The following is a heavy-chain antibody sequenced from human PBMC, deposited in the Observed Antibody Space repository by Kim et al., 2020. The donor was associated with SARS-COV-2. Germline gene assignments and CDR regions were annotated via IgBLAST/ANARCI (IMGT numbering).Heavy chain of an antibody. CDR3: ARGITIFYPDY. J-gene: IGHJ4*02. Sequence: IYYANSVKGRFTISRDNAKNSLYLQMNSLRAEDTAVYYCARGITIFYPDYWGQGTLVTVSS. D-gene: IGHD3-9*01. V-gene: IGHV3-21*01. CDR2: I.